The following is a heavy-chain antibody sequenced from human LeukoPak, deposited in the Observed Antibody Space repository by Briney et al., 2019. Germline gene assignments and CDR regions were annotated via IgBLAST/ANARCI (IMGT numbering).Heavy chain of an antibody. CDR1: GGTFSSYA. CDR2: IIPILGIA. J-gene: IGHJ3*02. V-gene: IGHV1-69*04. D-gene: IGHD6-19*01. Sequence: SVKVSCKASGGTFSSYAISWVRQAPGQGLEWMGRIIPILGIANYAQKFQGRVTITADKSTSTAYMELSSLRSEDTAVYYCARDGSVDAFDIWGQGTMVTVSS. CDR3: ARDGSVDAFDI.